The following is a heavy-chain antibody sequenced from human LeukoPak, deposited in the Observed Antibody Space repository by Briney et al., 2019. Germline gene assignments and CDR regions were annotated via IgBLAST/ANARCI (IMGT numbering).Heavy chain of an antibody. Sequence: ASVKVSCKASGFTFNIYGINWVRQAPGRGLEWMGWISGANGDSHYAQKFQGRVTMTTDTSTSTAYMELRSLISDDTAVYYCARTHSSGWYSVGYYYMDVWGKGTTVAVSS. CDR1: GFTFNIYG. CDR3: ARTHSSGWYSVGYYYMDV. V-gene: IGHV1-18*01. D-gene: IGHD6-19*01. J-gene: IGHJ6*03. CDR2: ISGANGDS.